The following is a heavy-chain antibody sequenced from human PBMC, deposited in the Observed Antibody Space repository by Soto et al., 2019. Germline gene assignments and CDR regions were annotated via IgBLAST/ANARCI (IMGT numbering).Heavy chain of an antibody. D-gene: IGHD3-22*01. CDR1: GFTFSSYW. J-gene: IGHJ4*02. V-gene: IGHV3-74*01. Sequence: EVQLVESGGDLVQPGGSLRLSCAASGFTFSSYWMHWVRQVPGKGLVWVSRINSDGGGTNYADSVKGRFTISRDNAKNTLYLQMDSLRAEDTAVDYCAKGAYEFDYWGQGTLVTVSS. CDR2: INSDGGGT. CDR3: AKGAYEFDY.